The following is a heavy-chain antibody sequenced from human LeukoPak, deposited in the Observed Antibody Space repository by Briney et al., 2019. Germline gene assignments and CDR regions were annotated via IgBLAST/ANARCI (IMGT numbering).Heavy chain of an antibody. CDR1: GGSIGSTNYY. Sequence: SETLSLTCTVSGGSIGSTNYYWGWIRQPPGKGLEWIANIYYSGSTYYNPSLKSRVTISVDTSKNQFSLKLSSVTAADTAVYYCARHSSSYGHYYYYYMDVWGKGTTVTISS. J-gene: IGHJ6*03. D-gene: IGHD5-18*01. V-gene: IGHV4-39*01. CDR2: IYYSGST. CDR3: ARHSSSYGHYYYYYMDV.